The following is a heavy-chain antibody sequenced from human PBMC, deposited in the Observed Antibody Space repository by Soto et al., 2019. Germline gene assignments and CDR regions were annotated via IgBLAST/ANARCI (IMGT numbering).Heavy chain of an antibody. D-gene: IGHD3-22*01. CDR2: IYHSGST. J-gene: IGHJ5*02. V-gene: IGHV4-4*02. Sequence: KTSETLSLTCIVSGGSVSSSNWWGWVRQPPGKGLEWIGEIYHSGSTTYNPSLKSRATISVDKSENQFSLRLKSVTAADTAVYYCASVGSDYDNSGYYLPWGPGTLVTVSS. CDR1: GGSVSSSNW. CDR3: ASVGSDYDNSGYYLP.